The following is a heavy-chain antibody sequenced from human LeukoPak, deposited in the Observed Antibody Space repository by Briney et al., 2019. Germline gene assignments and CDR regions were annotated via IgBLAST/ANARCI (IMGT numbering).Heavy chain of an antibody. CDR1: GGSISRSSYY. CDR3: ARPNSGSYSAFDI. CDR2: IYYSGST. D-gene: IGHD1-26*01. V-gene: IGHV4-39*01. J-gene: IGHJ3*02. Sequence: SETLSLTCTVSGGSISRSSYYWGWIRQPLGKGLEWIGSIYYSGSTYYNPSLKSRVTISVDTSKNQFSLKLSSVTAADTAVYYCARPNSGSYSAFDIWGQGTMVTVPS.